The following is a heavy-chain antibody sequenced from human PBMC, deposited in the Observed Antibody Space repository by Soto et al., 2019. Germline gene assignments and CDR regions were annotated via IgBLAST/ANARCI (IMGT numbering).Heavy chain of an antibody. CDR2: ISAYNGNT. D-gene: IGHD3-10*01. J-gene: IGHJ4*02. CDR3: AASPYYGSVR. CDR1: GYTFTSYG. V-gene: IGHV1-18*01. Sequence: ASVKVSCKASGYTFTSYGISWVRQAPGQGLEWMGWISAYNGNTNYAQKLQERVTITTDMSTSTAYMELSSLRSEDTAVYYCAASPYYGSVRWGQGTLVTVSS.